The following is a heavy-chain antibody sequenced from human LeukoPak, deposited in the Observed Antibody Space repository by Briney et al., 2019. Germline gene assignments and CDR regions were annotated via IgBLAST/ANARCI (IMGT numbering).Heavy chain of an antibody. CDR3: TRTADYCSSTSCYFDY. CDR2: IIPILGIA. CDR1: GGTFSSYA. J-gene: IGHJ4*02. V-gene: IGHV1-69*04. D-gene: IGHD2-2*01. Sequence: SVKVSCKASGGTFSSYAISWVRQAPGQGLEWMGRIIPILGIANYAQKFQGRVTITADKSTSTAYMELSSLRSEDTAVYYCTRTADYCSSTSCYFDYWGQGTLVTVSS.